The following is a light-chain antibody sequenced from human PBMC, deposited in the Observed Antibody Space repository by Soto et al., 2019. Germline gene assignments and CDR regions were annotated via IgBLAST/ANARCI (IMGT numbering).Light chain of an antibody. CDR1: SSNIGSNT. CDR3: SSYTSSSTLDV. CDR2: SNH. V-gene: IGLV1-44*01. J-gene: IGLJ1*01. Sequence: QSVLTQPPSASGTPGQRVTISCSGSSSNIGSNTVNWYQQLPGTAPKLLMYSNHQRPSGVPDRFSGSKSGTSASLAINGLQSEDEADYYCSSYTSSSTLDVFGTGTKVTVL.